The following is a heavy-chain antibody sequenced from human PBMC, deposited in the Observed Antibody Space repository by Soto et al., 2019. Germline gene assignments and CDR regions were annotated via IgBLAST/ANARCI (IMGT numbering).Heavy chain of an antibody. J-gene: IGHJ5*02. CDR2: ISAYNGNT. CDR1: GYTFTSYG. V-gene: IGHV1-18*04. D-gene: IGHD3-10*01. CDR3: ARGITMVRGVIPRTNWFDP. Sequence: ASVKVSCKASGYTFTSYGISWLRQAPGQGLEWMGWISAYNGNTNYAQKLQGRVTMTTDTSTSTAYMELRSLRSDDTAVYYCARGITMVRGVIPRTNWFDPWGQGTLVTVSS.